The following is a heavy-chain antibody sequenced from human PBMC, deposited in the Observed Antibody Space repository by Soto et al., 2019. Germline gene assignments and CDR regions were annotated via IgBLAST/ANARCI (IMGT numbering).Heavy chain of an antibody. J-gene: IGHJ3*02. V-gene: IGHV4-34*01. D-gene: IGHD6-19*01. CDR3: ARPREQWQFDAFDI. CDR2: INHSGRA. CDR1: GGSLSDYY. Sequence: SETLSPTCAVYGGSLSDYYWSWMRQPAGRGLEWIGEINHSGRANHIPSLKSRVTISVDPSKNQFSLKLTSVTAADTAVYYCARPREQWQFDAFDIWGQGTMVTVSS.